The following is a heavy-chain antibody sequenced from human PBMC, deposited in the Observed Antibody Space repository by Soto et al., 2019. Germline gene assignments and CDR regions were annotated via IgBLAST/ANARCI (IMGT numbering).Heavy chain of an antibody. J-gene: IGHJ4*02. CDR3: ATSSDSGRYANFDY. CDR2: ISSSSSYT. Sequence: GGSLRLSCAASGFTFRDYYMSWIRQAPGKGLEWVSDISSSSSYTNYAESVKGRFTISRDNAKNSLFLQMNSLRAEDTAVYYCATSSDSGRYANFDYWGLGTLVTVSS. CDR1: GFTFRDYY. V-gene: IGHV3-11*03. D-gene: IGHD1-26*01.